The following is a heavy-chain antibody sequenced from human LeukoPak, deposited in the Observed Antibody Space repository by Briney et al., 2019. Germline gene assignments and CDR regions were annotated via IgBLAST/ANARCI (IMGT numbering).Heavy chain of an antibody. Sequence: GGFLRLSCAASGFTFSSYAMSWVRQAPGKGLEWVSAISGSGGSTYYADSVKGRFTISRDNSKNTLYLQMNSLRAEDTAVYYCAKARRPAAAGSHDYWGQGTLVTVSS. CDR2: ISGSGGST. V-gene: IGHV3-23*01. D-gene: IGHD6-13*01. CDR3: AKARRPAAAGSHDY. J-gene: IGHJ4*02. CDR1: GFTFSSYA.